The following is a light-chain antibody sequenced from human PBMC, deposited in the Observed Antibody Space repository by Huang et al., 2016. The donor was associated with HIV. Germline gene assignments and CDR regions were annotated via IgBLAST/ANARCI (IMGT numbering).Light chain of an antibody. CDR2: SAS. CDR3: QQTFSVPLT. J-gene: IGKJ4*01. CDR1: QSLNNY. Sequence: DLQMTQSASSLSASVGDRVTITCRASQSLNNYLNWYQQKPGKAPNLLIYSASTLQSGVPPRFSGGVSGTVFTLTISNLQPEDYATYYCQQTFSVPLTFGGGTKVEIK. V-gene: IGKV1-39*01.